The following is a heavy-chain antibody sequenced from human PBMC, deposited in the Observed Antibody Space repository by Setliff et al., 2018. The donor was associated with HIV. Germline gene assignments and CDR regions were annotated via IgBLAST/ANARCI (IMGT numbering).Heavy chain of an antibody. Sequence: SETLSLTCTVSDGSISSHYWGWIRQPPGKGLEWIGSINHSGNTYHSPSLKTRVTISIDTSNNQFSLKLSSVTAADTAMYYCARCRGMTKTYYYDSSGYYYFDTWGQGTPVTVSS. CDR2: INHSGNT. D-gene: IGHD3-22*01. CDR3: ARCRGMTKTYYYDSSGYYYFDT. J-gene: IGHJ5*02. CDR1: DGSISSHY. V-gene: IGHV4-39*01.